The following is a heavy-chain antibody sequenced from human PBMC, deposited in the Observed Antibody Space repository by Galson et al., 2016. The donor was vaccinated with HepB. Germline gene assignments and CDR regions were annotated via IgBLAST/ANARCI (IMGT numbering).Heavy chain of an antibody. CDR3: ASPRGPTAYGDHAYFDY. D-gene: IGHD4-17*01. CDR1: GGTFNIYT. J-gene: IGHJ4*02. CDR2: LIPIFETS. V-gene: IGHV1-69*06. Sequence: SVKVSCKASGGTFNIYTVSWVRRAPGQGLEWMGGLIPIFETSTYAQKFQGRVTISADKSTSTAYVELSSLRYDDTAVYYCASPRGPTAYGDHAYFDYWGQGTLVTVSS.